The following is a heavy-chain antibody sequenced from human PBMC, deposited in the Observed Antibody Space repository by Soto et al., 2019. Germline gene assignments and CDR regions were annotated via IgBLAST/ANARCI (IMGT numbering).Heavy chain of an antibody. CDR2: IFWRGEGT. D-gene: IGHD2-15*01. Sequence: QVQLVESGGGLVTPAGSLRLSCAASGFFFGDYYMSWFRQAPGKGLEWVSNIFWRGEGTQYADSMQGRFTISRDNAKNSLYLYMTSLRAEDTAVYYCARVRGSGGGTHWYGYYFDYWGQGTQVIVSS. J-gene: IGHJ4*02. CDR3: ARVRGSGGGTHWYGYYFDY. CDR1: GFFFGDYY. V-gene: IGHV3-11*01.